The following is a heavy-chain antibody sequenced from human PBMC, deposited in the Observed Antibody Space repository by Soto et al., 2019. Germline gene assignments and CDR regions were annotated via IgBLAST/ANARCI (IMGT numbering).Heavy chain of an antibody. CDR3: ARAREAGYNFYYGMDV. CDR1: GADINTYS. CDR2: ISTSARI. D-gene: IGHD6-19*01. V-gene: IGHV4-4*07. J-gene: IGHJ6*02. Sequence: LETLSLTCGVSGADINTYSWTWIRQPAGQGLEWIGRISTSARITCNVPLKGRVTVSVDPSTNQVSLRLGAVTAADTAIYYSARAREAGYNFYYGMDVWGQGTTVAVSS.